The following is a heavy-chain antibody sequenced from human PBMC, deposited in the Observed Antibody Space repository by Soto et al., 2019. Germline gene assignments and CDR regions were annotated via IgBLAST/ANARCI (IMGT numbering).Heavy chain of an antibody. D-gene: IGHD6-6*01. CDR2: TYYRSKWYY. V-gene: IGHV6-1*01. CDR1: GDSVSSNSAA. CDR3: ARIHSSSSSDMDF. Sequence: SQTISLTCAISGDSVSSNSAAWNWIRQSPSRGLEWLGRTYYRSKWYYGYAVSVKSRITIKPDTSKNQFSLQLNSVTPEDTAVYYCARIHSSSSSDMDFWGQGTTVTVSS. J-gene: IGHJ6*02.